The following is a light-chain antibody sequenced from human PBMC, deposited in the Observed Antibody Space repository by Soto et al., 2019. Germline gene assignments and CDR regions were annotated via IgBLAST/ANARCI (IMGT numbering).Light chain of an antibody. J-gene: IGLJ3*02. V-gene: IGLV1-44*01. CDR1: TSNIGSNT. Sequence: QSVLTQPPSASGTPGQRVTVSCSGSTSNIGSNTVSWYQQVPGTAPKLLIYSNNQRPSGVPDRFSGSKSGASASLAISGLQSDDEADYYCALWDDSLNGPVFGGGTKLTVL. CDR3: ALWDDSLNGPV. CDR2: SNN.